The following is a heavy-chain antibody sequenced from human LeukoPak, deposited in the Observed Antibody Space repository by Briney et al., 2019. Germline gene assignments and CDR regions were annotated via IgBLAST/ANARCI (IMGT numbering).Heavy chain of an antibody. D-gene: IGHD1-26*01. CDR2: IEKNADGA. Sequence: GGSLRLSCAASGFTFSDFAMSWVRLAPGKGLEWVSSIEKNADGAYYADSVKGRFTVSRDNSKNTLYLQMSSLRVEDTALYYCAKQEGALIENWCFDHWGLGTLVTVSS. CDR3: AKQEGALIENWCFDH. V-gene: IGHV3-23*01. J-gene: IGHJ4*02. CDR1: GFTFSDFA.